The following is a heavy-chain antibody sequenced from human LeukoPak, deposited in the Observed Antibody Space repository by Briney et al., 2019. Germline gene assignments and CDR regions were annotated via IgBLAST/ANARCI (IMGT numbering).Heavy chain of an antibody. J-gene: IGHJ3*02. V-gene: IGHV1-2*02. CDR3: ARDSCSSTSCYLRTFDAFDI. Sequence: ASVKVSCKASGYTFTGYYMHWVRQAPGQGLEWMGWINPNSGGTNYAQKFQGRVTMTRDTSISTAYMELSRLRSDDTAVYYCARDSCSSTSCYLRTFDAFDIWDQGTMVTVSS. CDR2: INPNSGGT. CDR1: GYTFTGYY. D-gene: IGHD2-2*01.